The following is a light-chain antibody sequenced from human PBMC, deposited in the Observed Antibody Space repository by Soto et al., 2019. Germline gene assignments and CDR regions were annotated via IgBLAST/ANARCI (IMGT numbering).Light chain of an antibody. J-gene: IGLJ2*01. CDR1: SSDIGAYNF. CDR3: TSWTTSTTMI. V-gene: IGLV2-14*03. CDR2: DVN. Sequence: QSVLTQPASVSGSPGQSITISCTGTSSDIGAYNFVSWYQQHPGKAPKLMLYDVNIRPSGVSNRFSGSKSGNTASLTISGRQAEDEADYYCTSWTTSTTMIFGGGTKLTGL.